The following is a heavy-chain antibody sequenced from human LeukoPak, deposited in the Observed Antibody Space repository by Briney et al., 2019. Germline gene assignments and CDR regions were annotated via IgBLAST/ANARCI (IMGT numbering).Heavy chain of an antibody. D-gene: IGHD2-15*01. CDR1: GFTFTSYA. Sequence: GGSLRLSCAASGFTFTSYAMSWVRQAPGKGLEWVSVLTGDGNTYYADSVKGRFTNSRDDSKNTLFLQMNSLRAEDTAVYYCAKEPPTLPDYWGQGTLVTVSS. CDR3: AKEPPTLPDY. CDR2: LTGDGNT. V-gene: IGHV3-23*01. J-gene: IGHJ4*02.